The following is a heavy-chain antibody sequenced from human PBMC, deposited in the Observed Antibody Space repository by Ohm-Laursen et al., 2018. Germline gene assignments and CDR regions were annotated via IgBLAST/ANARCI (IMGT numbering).Heavy chain of an antibody. CDR1: GGSVSSGSYY. CDR2: IYYSGST. J-gene: IGHJ5*02. D-gene: IGHD3-22*01. CDR3: ARGRYYDSSGYA. V-gene: IGHV4-61*01. Sequence: TLSLTCTVSGGSVSSGSYYWSWIRQPPGKGLEWIGYIYYSGSTNYNPSLKSRVTISVDTSKNQFSLKLSSVTAADTAVYYCARGRYYDSSGYAWGQGTLVTVSS.